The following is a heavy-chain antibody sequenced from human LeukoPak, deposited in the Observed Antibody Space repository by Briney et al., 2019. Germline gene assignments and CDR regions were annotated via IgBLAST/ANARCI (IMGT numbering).Heavy chain of an antibody. D-gene: IGHD6-19*01. V-gene: IGHV3-23*01. CDR2: ISGSGGST. CDR3: AKDLAVAEYYFDY. CDR1: GFTFGDYA. J-gene: IGHJ4*02. Sequence: PGGSLRLSCTASGFTFGDYAMSWVRQAPGKGLEWVSSISGSGGSTYYADSVKGRFTISRDNSKNTLYLQINNLRADDTAVYYCAKDLAVAEYYFDYWGQGTLVTVSS.